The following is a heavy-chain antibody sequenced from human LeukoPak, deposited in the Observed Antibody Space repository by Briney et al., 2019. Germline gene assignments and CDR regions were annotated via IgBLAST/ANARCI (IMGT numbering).Heavy chain of an antibody. J-gene: IGHJ6*02. CDR2: ISSSSSHI. D-gene: IGHD2-2*01. Sequence: GGSLRLSCAASGFTFSSYAMSWVRQAPGKGLEWVSSISSSSSHIYYADSVKGRFTISRDNAKNSLYLQMNSLRAEDTAVYYCARDIVVVPAALGHYYYGMDVWGQGTTVTVS. V-gene: IGHV3-21*01. CDR3: ARDIVVVPAALGHYYYGMDV. CDR1: GFTFSSYA.